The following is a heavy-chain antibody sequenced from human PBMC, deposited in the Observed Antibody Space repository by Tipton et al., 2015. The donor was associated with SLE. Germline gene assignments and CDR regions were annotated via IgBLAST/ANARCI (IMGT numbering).Heavy chain of an antibody. CDR1: GGSFSGYY. V-gene: IGHV4-34*01. CDR2: INHSGST. J-gene: IGHJ3*02. Sequence: TLSLTCAVYGGSFSGYYWSWIRQPPGKGLEWIGEINHSGSTNYNPSLKRRVTISVDTSKNQFSLKLRSVTAADTAVYYCARATVRRFFDIWGPGKMVTVSS. D-gene: IGHD4-11*01. CDR3: ARATVRRFFDI.